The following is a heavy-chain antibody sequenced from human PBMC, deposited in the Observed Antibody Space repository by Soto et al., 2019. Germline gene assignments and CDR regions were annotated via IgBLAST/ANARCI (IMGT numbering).Heavy chain of an antibody. CDR2: IYYSGST. CDR3: ARAARRITMVRGNLGRAFDI. J-gene: IGHJ3*02. Sequence: SETLSLTCTVSGGSISSGGYYWSWIRQHPGKGLEWIGYIYYSGSTYYNPSLKSRVTISVDTSKNQFSLKLSSVTAADTAVYYCARAARRITMVRGNLGRAFDIWGQGTMVTVSS. V-gene: IGHV4-31*03. CDR1: GGSISSGGYY. D-gene: IGHD3-10*01.